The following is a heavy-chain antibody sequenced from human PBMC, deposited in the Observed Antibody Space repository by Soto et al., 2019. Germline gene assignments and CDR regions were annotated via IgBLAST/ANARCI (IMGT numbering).Heavy chain of an antibody. D-gene: IGHD3-10*01. CDR3: AKDSSRNSRSLLWFGELLPYYYYGMDV. Sequence: GGSLRLSCAASGFTFSSYAMSWVRQAPGKGLEWVSAISGSGGSTYYADSVKGRFTISRDNSKNTLYLQMNSLRAEDTAVYYCAKDSSRNSRSLLWFGELLPYYYYGMDVWGQGTTVTVSS. CDR2: ISGSGGST. V-gene: IGHV3-23*01. J-gene: IGHJ6*02. CDR1: GFTFSSYA.